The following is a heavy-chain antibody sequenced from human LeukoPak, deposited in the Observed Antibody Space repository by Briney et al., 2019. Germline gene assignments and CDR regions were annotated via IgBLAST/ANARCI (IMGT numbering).Heavy chain of an antibody. CDR1: GFTFSTYW. J-gene: IGHJ4*02. V-gene: IGHV3-74*01. D-gene: IGHD4-17*01. CDR3: ASLSMVTPFDY. Sequence: GGSLRLSCAASGFTFSTYWMHWVRQAPGKGLVWVSRINSDGSSTSYADSVKGRFTISRDNAKNTLHLQMNSLRAEDTAVYFCASLSMVTPFDYWGQGTLVTVSS. CDR2: INSDGSST.